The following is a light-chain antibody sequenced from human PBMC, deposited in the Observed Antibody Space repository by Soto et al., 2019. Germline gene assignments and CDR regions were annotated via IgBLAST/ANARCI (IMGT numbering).Light chain of an antibody. Sequence: QSALTQPASVSGSPVQSITISCTGTSSDVGSYNLVSWYQQHPGKAPKLMIYEGSKRPSGVSNRFSGSKSGNTASLTISGLQAEDEADYYCCSYAGSSTYGFGTGTKLTVL. J-gene: IGLJ1*01. CDR1: SSDVGSYNL. CDR3: CSYAGSSTYG. CDR2: EGS. V-gene: IGLV2-23*01.